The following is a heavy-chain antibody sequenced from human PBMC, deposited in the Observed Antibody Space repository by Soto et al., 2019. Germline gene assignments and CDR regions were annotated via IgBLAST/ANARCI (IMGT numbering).Heavy chain of an antibody. D-gene: IGHD3-16*01. J-gene: IGHJ4*02. Sequence: EVQLVESGGGVVQPGESLRLSCTASGFTFSTYWMHWVRQAPGKGLVWLSRLKGDGSMTDYADSVKGRFTISRDNAENTLYIQMNGMRAEDTAIYYCARGGLYAYYQDNWGQGTLVTVSS. CDR1: GFTFSTYW. V-gene: IGHV3-74*01. CDR3: ARGGLYAYYQDN. CDR2: LKGDGSMT.